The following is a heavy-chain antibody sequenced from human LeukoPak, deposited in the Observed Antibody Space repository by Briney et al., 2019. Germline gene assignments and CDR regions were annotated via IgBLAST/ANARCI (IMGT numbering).Heavy chain of an antibody. CDR3: AKEEVISGNHGVYFDY. CDR1: GFTFRSYG. Sequence: GGSLRLSCAASGFTFRSYGMHWVRQAPGKGLEWVAFIRYDGNSNYYADSVEGRFTISRDNSRSTLYLQMNSLRAEDTAVYYCAKEEVISGNHGVYFDYWGQGTLVTVSS. J-gene: IGHJ4*02. D-gene: IGHD3-22*01. V-gene: IGHV3-30*02. CDR2: IRYDGNSN.